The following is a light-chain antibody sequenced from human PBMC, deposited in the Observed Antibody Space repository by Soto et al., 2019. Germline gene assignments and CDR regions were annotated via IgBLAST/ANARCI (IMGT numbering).Light chain of an antibody. J-gene: IGLJ3*02. Sequence: QSVLTQPPSVSGAPGQRVTISCTGTSSDVGAYKYVSWYQQYPGKAPKLMIYEVTKRPSGVPDRFSGSKSGNTASLTVSGLQAEDEADYYCTSYVGNDIWVFGGGTKVTVL. CDR1: SSDVGAYKY. CDR2: EVT. CDR3: TSYVGNDIWV. V-gene: IGLV2-8*01.